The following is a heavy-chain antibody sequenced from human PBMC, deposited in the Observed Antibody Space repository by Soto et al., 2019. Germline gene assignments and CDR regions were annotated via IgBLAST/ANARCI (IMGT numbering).Heavy chain of an antibody. CDR2: IFSNDEK. CDR3: ARVPRARGVASFDY. Sequence: QVTLKESGPVLVKPTETLTLTCTVSGLSLSNAGMGVSWIRQPPGKALEWLAHIFSNDEKSYSKSLKSRLTTSKDTSKSQVVLTMTNMDPVDTATYYCARVPRARGVASFDYWGQGTLVTVSS. V-gene: IGHV2-26*01. D-gene: IGHD3-10*01. CDR1: GLSLSNAGMG. J-gene: IGHJ4*02.